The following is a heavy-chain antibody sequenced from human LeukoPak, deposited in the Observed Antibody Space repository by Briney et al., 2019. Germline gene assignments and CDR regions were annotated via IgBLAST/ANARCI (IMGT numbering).Heavy chain of an antibody. Sequence: GASVKVSCKASGYTFTSYGISWVRQAPGQGLEWMGGIIPIFGTANYAQKFQGRVTITADESTSTAYMELSSLRSEDTSVYYCARDSFAGVRGVIPTYFDYWGQGTLVTVSS. D-gene: IGHD3-10*01. J-gene: IGHJ4*02. CDR1: GYTFTSYG. V-gene: IGHV1-69*13. CDR3: ARDSFAGVRGVIPTYFDY. CDR2: IIPIFGTA.